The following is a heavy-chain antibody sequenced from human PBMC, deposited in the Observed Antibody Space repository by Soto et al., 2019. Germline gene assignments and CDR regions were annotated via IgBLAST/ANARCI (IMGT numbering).Heavy chain of an antibody. D-gene: IGHD6-13*01. Sequence: PGESLKISCKGSGYSFTSYWIGWVRQMPGKGLEWMGIIYPGDSDTRYSPSFQGQVTISADKSISTAYLQWSSLKASDTAMYYCARGPPGPIAAAGRNYYYYMDVWGKGTTVTVSS. V-gene: IGHV5-51*01. J-gene: IGHJ6*03. CDR3: ARGPPGPIAAAGRNYYYYMDV. CDR1: GYSFTSYW. CDR2: IYPGDSDT.